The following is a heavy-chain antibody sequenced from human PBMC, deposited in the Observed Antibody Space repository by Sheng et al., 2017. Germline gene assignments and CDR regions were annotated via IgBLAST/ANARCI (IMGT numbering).Heavy chain of an antibody. D-gene: IGHD2-15*01. CDR2: IGTSPSYT. Sequence: QVQLVESGGGLVKPGGSLRLSCAASGFIFSDYYMGWIRQVPGKGLEWLAYIGTSPSYTNHADSVKGRFTISRDNSKNSLYLQMNSLRAEDTAVYYCARDPRVAVAATHFFDYWGQGALVTVSS. CDR3: ARDPRVAVAATHFFDY. J-gene: IGHJ4*02. V-gene: IGHV3-11*05. CDR1: GFIFSDYY.